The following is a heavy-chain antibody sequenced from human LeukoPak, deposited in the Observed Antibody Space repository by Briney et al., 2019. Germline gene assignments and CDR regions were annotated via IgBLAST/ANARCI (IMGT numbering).Heavy chain of an antibody. CDR1: GGSISSYY. J-gene: IGHJ5*02. Sequence: SETLSLTCTVSGGSISSYYWSWIRQPPGKGLEWIGYFYYSGSTNYNPSLKSRVTISVDTSKNQFSLKLSSVTAADTAVYYCARASYSGYDVGWFDPWGQGTLVTVSS. D-gene: IGHD5-12*01. V-gene: IGHV4-59*01. CDR3: ARASYSGYDVGWFDP. CDR2: FYYSGST.